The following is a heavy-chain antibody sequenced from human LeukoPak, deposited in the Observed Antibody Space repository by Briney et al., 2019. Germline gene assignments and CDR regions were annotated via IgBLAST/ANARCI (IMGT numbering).Heavy chain of an antibody. Sequence: GASVKVSCKAFGYTFTSNYMHWVRQAPGQGPEWMGVISPSGGSTTYAQKFQGRVTLTRDTSISTAYMDLSSLTSEDTAVDYCARALTRYSTAWYGYWGQGTLVTVSS. J-gene: IGHJ4*02. CDR1: GYTFTSNY. D-gene: IGHD6-19*01. CDR2: ISPSGGST. V-gene: IGHV1-46*01. CDR3: ARALTRYSTAWYGY.